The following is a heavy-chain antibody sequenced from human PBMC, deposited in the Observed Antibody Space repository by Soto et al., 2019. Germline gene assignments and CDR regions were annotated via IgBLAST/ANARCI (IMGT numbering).Heavy chain of an antibody. Sequence: QITLKESGPTLVKPTQTLTLTCTFSGFSLSTSGVGVGWIRQPPGKALEWLALIYWDDDKRYSPSLKSRLTSSKDTSKNRVVPTMTTIAPVDTATYYCAHSVTVVRGIPETSGTPFDYWGQGNLVTLSS. CDR3: AHSVTVVRGIPETSGTPFDY. V-gene: IGHV2-5*02. D-gene: IGHD3-10*01. CDR2: IYWDDDK. J-gene: IGHJ4*02. CDR1: GFSLSTSGVG.